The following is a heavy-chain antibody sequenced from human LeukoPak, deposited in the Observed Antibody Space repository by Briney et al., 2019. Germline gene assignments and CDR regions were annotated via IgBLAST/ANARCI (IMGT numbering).Heavy chain of an antibody. J-gene: IGHJ5*02. CDR3: ARALPMVRGVSSWFDP. CDR1: GYTFTGYY. CDR2: INPNSGGT. Sequence: ASVKVSCKASGYTFTGYYMHWVRQAPGQGLEWMGWINPNSGGTNYAQKFQGRVTMTRDTSISTAYMELSRLRSDDTAVYYCARALPMVRGVSSWFDPWGQGTLVTVSS. V-gene: IGHV1-2*02. D-gene: IGHD3-10*01.